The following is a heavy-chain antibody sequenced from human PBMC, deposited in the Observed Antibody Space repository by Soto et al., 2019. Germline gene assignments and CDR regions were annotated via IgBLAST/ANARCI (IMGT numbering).Heavy chain of an antibody. D-gene: IGHD3-16*01. CDR3: VRGGNVVGASDI. Sequence: QVQLVESGGGVVQPGRSLRLSCAASGFTFSHYGMHWVRQAPGKGLEWVAVIWDDGIKKFYPDSVRGRFTISRDNSENTLFLQMNSLTAEDTAIYYCVRGGNVVGASDIWGQGTMVTVSS. CDR2: IWDDGIKK. J-gene: IGHJ3*02. CDR1: GFTFSHYG. V-gene: IGHV3-33*01.